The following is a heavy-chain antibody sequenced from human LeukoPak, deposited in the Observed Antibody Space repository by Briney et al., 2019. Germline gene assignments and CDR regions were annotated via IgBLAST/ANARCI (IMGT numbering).Heavy chain of an antibody. J-gene: IGHJ3*02. V-gene: IGHV4-31*03. CDR3: ARRRRDYDILTGYFPDAFDI. Sequence: SQTLSLTCTVSGGSISSGGYYWSWIRQHPGKGLEWIGYIYYSGSTYYNPSLKSRVTISVDTSKNQFSLKLSSVTAADTAVYYCARRRRDYDILTGYFPDAFDIWDQGTMVTVSS. D-gene: IGHD3-9*01. CDR1: GGSISSGGYY. CDR2: IYYSGST.